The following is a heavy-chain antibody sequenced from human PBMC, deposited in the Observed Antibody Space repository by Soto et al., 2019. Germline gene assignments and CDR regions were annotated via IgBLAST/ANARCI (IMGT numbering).Heavy chain of an antibody. J-gene: IGHJ4*02. Sequence: EVQLLESGGGLVQPGGSLRLSCAASGFTFSSYAMSWVRQAPGKGLEWVSAISGSGGSTYYADSVKGRLTISRDNSKNTLYLQMNSLRAEDTAVYYCAKDDDFWSGYPPYFDYWGQGTLVTVSS. CDR2: ISGSGGST. CDR1: GFTFSSYA. D-gene: IGHD3-3*01. V-gene: IGHV3-23*01. CDR3: AKDDDFWSGYPPYFDY.